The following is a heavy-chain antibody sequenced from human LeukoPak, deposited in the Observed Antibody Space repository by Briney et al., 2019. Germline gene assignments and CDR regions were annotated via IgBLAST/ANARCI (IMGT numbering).Heavy chain of an antibody. J-gene: IGHJ4*02. CDR3: ARGGGGKRPPFGY. Sequence: SETLSLTCTVSGGSISSYYWGWIRQPPGKGLEWIGSIYYSGSTYYNPSLKSRVTISVDTSKNQFSLKLSPVTAADTAVYYCARGGGGKRPPFGYWGQGTLVTVSS. CDR2: IYYSGST. CDR1: GGSISSYY. V-gene: IGHV4-39*07. D-gene: IGHD4-23*01.